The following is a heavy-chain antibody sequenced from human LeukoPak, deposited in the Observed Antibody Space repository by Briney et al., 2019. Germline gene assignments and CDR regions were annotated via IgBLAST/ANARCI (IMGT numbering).Heavy chain of an antibody. V-gene: IGHV4-39*07. J-gene: IGHJ4*02. CDR2: IYYSGST. D-gene: IGHD6-19*01. Sequence: KPSETLSLTCTVSGGSISSTSYYWGWIRQPPGKGLEWIGSIYYSGSTNYNPSLKSRVTISIDTSKNQFSLKLSSVTAADTAVYYCARGRSGWYEDYWGQGTLVTVSS. CDR1: GGSISSTSYY. CDR3: ARGRSGWYEDY.